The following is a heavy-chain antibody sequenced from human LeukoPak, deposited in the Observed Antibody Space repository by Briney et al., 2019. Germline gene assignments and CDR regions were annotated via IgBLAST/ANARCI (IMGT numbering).Heavy chain of an antibody. Sequence: GGSLRLSCAASGFTFDTYSFHWVRQAPGKGLEWVALISHDGRGKYHADAVKGRFTISRDDAKNTLSLQMSSLRAEDTSLYYCARDPSFSRGFNFVLSSWGQGTLVTVSS. CDR1: GFTFDTYS. CDR3: ARDPSFSRGFNFVLSS. J-gene: IGHJ5*02. CDR2: ISHDGRGK. V-gene: IGHV3-30*04. D-gene: IGHD5-24*01.